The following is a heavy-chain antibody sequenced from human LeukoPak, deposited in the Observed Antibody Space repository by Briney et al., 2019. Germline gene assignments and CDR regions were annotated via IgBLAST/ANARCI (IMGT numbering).Heavy chain of an antibody. J-gene: IGHJ4*02. D-gene: IGHD6-6*01. Sequence: SETLSLTCTVSGGSISSYYWSWIRQPPGKGLEWIGYIYYSGSTNYNPSLKSRVTISVDTSKNQFSLKLSSVTAADAAVYYCARGYGSSSYVDYWGQGTLVTVSS. CDR2: IYYSGST. CDR3: ARGYGSSSYVDY. CDR1: GGSISSYY. V-gene: IGHV4-59*01.